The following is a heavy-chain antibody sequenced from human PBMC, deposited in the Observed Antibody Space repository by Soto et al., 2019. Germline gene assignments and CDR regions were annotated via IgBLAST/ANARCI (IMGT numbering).Heavy chain of an antibody. V-gene: IGHV3-23*01. CDR2: ITNSGDHT. Sequence: EVQVLESGGGLVQPGGSLRLSCTASGFTFRNSAMTWVRQAPGQGLEYVSSITNSGDHTFYADSVKGRFTISRDNSKNTLFLQMNSLRADDTAVYFCAKGVVDRYVDSWGPGTLVTVSS. CDR3: AKGVVDRYVDS. D-gene: IGHD3-9*01. CDR1: GFTFRNSA. J-gene: IGHJ4*02.